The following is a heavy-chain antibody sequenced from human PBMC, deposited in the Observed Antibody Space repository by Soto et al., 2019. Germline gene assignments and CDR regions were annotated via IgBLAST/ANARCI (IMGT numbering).Heavy chain of an antibody. CDR3: ARSFGWYAIDY. V-gene: IGHV4-4*02. D-gene: IGHD6-19*01. J-gene: IGHJ4*02. CDR1: GGPIRSGYF. CDR2: ISHSGTV. Sequence: QVLLQESGPGLVQPSGTLSLSCAVSGGPIRSGYFWGWVRQPPGKGLEWLGDISHSGTVNYNPSLKSRVTISMDKSKSQFSLKLNSVTAADTAVYYCARSFGWYAIDYWGQGILVIVSS.